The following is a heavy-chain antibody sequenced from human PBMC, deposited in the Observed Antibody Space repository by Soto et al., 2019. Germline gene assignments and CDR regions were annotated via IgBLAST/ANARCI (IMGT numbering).Heavy chain of an antibody. V-gene: IGHV4-59*01. D-gene: IGHD6-13*01. CDR2: VYYSGNT. CDR3: ARKGAAASYAHYYMDV. J-gene: IGHJ6*03. CDR1: GGFTSRCY. Sequence: TCDLCGGFTSRCYWGCFREHQEKGLEWIGYVYYSGNTNYNPSLESRVTISVDTSRNRFSLNLTSATAADTAVYYCARKGAAASYAHYYMDVWGRGTAVTVSS.